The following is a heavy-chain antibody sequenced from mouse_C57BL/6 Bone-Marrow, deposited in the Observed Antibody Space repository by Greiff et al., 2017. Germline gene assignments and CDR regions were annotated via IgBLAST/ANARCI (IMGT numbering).Heavy chain of an antibody. CDR2: IDPSDSYT. J-gene: IGHJ1*03. Sequence: VQLQQPGAELVMPGASVKLSCKASGYTFTSYWMHWVKQRPGQGLEWIGEIDPSDSYTNYNQKFKGKSTLTVDKSSSTAYMQLSSLTSEDSAVYYGARPSYDGYSCDIDVWGTGTTVTVSS. CDR3: ARPSYDGYSCDIDV. CDR1: GYTFTSYW. D-gene: IGHD2-3*01. V-gene: IGHV1-69*01.